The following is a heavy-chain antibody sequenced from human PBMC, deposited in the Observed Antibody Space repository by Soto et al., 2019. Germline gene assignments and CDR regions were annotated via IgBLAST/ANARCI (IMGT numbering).Heavy chain of an antibody. V-gene: IGHV1-18*01. CDR2: ISGYDGNT. CDR3: ARIFFRRGYTYGHSFDY. J-gene: IGHJ4*02. Sequence: QVQLVQSGAEVKKPGASVKVSCKASGYSFISYGISWVRQAPGQGLEWMGWISGYDGNTNYAQKLQGRVTMTTDTSTSTAYMELRRLRSDDTAVYYCARIFFRRGYTYGHSFDYWGQGTLVSVSS. CDR1: GYSFISYG. D-gene: IGHD5-18*01.